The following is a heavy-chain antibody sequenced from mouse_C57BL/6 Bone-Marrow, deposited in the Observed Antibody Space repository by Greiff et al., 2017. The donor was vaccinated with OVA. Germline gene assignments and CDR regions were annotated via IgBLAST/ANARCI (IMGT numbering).Heavy chain of an antibody. Sequence: VQLQQSGAELVRPGSSVKMSCKTSGYTFTSYGINWVKQRPGQGLEWIGYIYIGNGYTEYNEKFKGKAILTADKSSSTAYMELRSLTSEDSAVYYCTRYWPTYFDVWGTGTTVTVSS. J-gene: IGHJ1*03. CDR3: TRYWPTYFDV. CDR1: GYTFTSYG. CDR2: IYIGNGYT. V-gene: IGHV1-58*01.